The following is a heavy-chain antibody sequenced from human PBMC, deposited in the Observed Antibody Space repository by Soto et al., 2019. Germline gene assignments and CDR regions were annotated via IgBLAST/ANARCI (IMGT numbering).Heavy chain of an antibody. CDR1: GFNFGAYG. Sequence: QVQLVESGGGVVQPGTSLRLACEASGFNFGAYGMHWVRQAPGKGLEWVAVISHDGTKTYYSDSVKGRFTVSRDNSKNMLYVQMVSLRPDDTAVYSCAKDRRDGYTTRSRCYGVDVWGQGTTVTVSS. CDR3: AKDRRDGYTTRSRCYGVDV. CDR2: ISHDGTKT. V-gene: IGHV3-30*18. D-gene: IGHD5-18*01. J-gene: IGHJ6*02.